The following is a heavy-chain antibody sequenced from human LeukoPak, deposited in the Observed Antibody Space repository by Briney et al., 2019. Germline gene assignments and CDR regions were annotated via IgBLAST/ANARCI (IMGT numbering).Heavy chain of an antibody. CDR2: ISSSSSYI. CDR3: ARDFPMIVVVNAFDI. V-gene: IGHV3-21*01. J-gene: IGHJ3*02. CDR1: GFTFSSYS. Sequence: PGGSLRLSCAASGFTFSSYSMNWVRQAPGKGLEWVSSISSSSSYIYYADSVKGRFTISRDNAKNSLYLQMNSLRAEDTAVYYCARDFPMIVVVNAFDIWGQGTMVTVSS. D-gene: IGHD3-22*01.